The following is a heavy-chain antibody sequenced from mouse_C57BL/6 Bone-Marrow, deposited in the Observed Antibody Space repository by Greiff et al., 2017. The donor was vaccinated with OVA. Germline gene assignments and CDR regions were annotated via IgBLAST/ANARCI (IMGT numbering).Heavy chain of an antibody. CDR2: ISSGGSYT. CDR1: GFTFSSYG. V-gene: IGHV5-6*02. CDR3: ARRDSSWFAY. J-gene: IGHJ3*01. Sequence: DVMLVESGGDLVKPGGSLKLSCVASGFTFSSYGMSWVRQTPDKRLEWVATISSGGSYTYYPDSVKGRFTISRDNAKNTLYLQMSSLKSEDTAMYYCARRDSSWFAYWGQGTLVTVSA.